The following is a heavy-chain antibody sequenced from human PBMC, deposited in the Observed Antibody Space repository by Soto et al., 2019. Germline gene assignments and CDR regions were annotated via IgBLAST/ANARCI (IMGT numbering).Heavy chain of an antibody. CDR1: GGTFSSYA. CDR2: IIPIFGTA. V-gene: IGHV1-69*13. Sequence: ASVKVSCKASGGTFSSYAISWVRQAPGQGLEWMGGIIPIFGTANYAQKFQGRVTITADESTSTAYMELSSLRSEDTAVYYCAHNYYDSSGYYTEHSYYFDYWGQGTLVTVSS. D-gene: IGHD3-22*01. CDR3: AHNYYDSSGYYTEHSYYFDY. J-gene: IGHJ4*02.